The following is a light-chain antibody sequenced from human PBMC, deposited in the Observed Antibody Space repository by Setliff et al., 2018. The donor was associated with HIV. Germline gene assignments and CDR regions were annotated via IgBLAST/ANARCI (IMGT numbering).Light chain of an antibody. J-gene: IGLJ1*01. CDR3: TSYASSSTLYV. CDR2: EVN. V-gene: IGLV2-14*01. Sequence: QSALTQPASVSGSPGQSITISCTGTSSDVGGYNYVSWYQQYPSKAPKLMIYEVNNRPSGVSNRFSGSKSGNTASLTISGLQAEDEADYYCTSYASSSTLYVFGTGTKVTVL. CDR1: SSDVGGYNY.